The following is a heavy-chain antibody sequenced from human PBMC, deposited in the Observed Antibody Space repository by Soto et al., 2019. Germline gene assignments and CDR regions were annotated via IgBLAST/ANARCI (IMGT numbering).Heavy chain of an antibody. J-gene: IGHJ4*02. CDR3: ARDRTPTWYDIKYYFDY. CDR2: ISSTNTYI. D-gene: IGHD1-1*01. V-gene: IGHV3-21*01. CDR1: GFPFSSYT. Sequence: EVQLVESGGGLVKPGGSLRLSCAASGFPFSSYTMNWVRQAPGKALEWVSSISSTNTYIYYTDSVKGRFTISRDNAKNSLYLQMNSLRAEYTAVYYCARDRTPTWYDIKYYFDYWGQGTLVTVSS.